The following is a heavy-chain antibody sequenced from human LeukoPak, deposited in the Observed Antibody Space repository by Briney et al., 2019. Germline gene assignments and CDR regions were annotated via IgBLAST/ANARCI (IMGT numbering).Heavy chain of an antibody. D-gene: IGHD3-10*01. CDR3: ARAPFITMVRASDAFDI. CDR2: IYYSGST. CDR1: GGSISSGGYY. V-gene: IGHV4-31*03. J-gene: IGHJ3*02. Sequence: SETLSLTCTVSGGSISSGGYYWSWIRQHPGKGLEWIGYIYYSGSTYYIPSLKSRVTISVDTSKNQFSLKLSSVTAADTAVYYCARAPFITMVRASDAFDIWGQGTMVTVSS.